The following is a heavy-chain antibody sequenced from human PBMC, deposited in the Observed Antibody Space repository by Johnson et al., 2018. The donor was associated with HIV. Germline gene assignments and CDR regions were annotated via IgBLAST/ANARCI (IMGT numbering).Heavy chain of an antibody. CDR1: GFTFSSYA. CDR3: ARDLAALNAFDI. Sequence: VQVVESGGGVVQPGRSLRLSCAASGFTFSSYAMHWVRQAPGKGLEWVAVISYDGSNKYYADSVKGRFTISRDNSKNTLYLQMNSLRAEDTAGYYCARDLAALNAFDIWGQGTMVSVSS. J-gene: IGHJ3*02. D-gene: IGHD2-15*01. V-gene: IGHV3-30-3*01. CDR2: ISYDGSNK.